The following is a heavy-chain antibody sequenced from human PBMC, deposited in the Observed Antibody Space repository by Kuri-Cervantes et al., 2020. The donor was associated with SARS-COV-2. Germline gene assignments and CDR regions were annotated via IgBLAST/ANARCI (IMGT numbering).Heavy chain of an antibody. Sequence: GGSLRLSCAASGFTFSSYAMSWVRQAPGKGLEWVANIKQDGSEKYYVDSVKGRFTISRDNSKSTLYLQMNSVRAEDTAVYYCARGGGSYWRWSDPWGQGTLVTVSS. CDR1: GFTFSSYA. V-gene: IGHV3-7*01. J-gene: IGHJ5*02. D-gene: IGHD1-26*01. CDR3: ARGGGSYWRWSDP. CDR2: IKQDGSEK.